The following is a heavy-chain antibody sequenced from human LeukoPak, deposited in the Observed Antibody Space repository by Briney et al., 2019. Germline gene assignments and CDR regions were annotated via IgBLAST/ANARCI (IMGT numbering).Heavy chain of an antibody. CDR1: GFPFSSYW. D-gene: IGHD1-1*01. Sequence: TGGSLRLSCAASGFPFSSYWMGWVRQAPGKGLEWVANIKQDGSDKYYVDSVKGRFTISRDNAKNSLYLQLNSLRADDTAVYYCARLTGTTGFDYWGQGTLVTVSS. J-gene: IGHJ4*02. CDR3: ARLTGTTGFDY. V-gene: IGHV3-7*01. CDR2: IKQDGSDK.